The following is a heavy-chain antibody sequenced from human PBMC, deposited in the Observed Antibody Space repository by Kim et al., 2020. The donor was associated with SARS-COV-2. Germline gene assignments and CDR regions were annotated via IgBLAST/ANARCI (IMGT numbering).Heavy chain of an antibody. J-gene: IGHJ5*02. D-gene: IGHD5-12*01. CDR2: IYYSGST. Sequence: SETLSLTCTVSGGSISSSSYYWGWIRQPPGKGLEWIGSIYYSGSTYYNPSLKSRVTISVDTSKNQFSLKLRSVTAAAAAVYYCARDPRWLRAGWFDPWGQGTLVTVSS. V-gene: IGHV4-39*07. CDR3: ARDPRWLRAGWFDP. CDR1: GGSISSSSYY.